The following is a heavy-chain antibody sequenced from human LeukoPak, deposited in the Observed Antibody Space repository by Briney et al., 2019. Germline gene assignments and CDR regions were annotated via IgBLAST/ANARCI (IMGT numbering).Heavy chain of an antibody. Sequence: PGGSLRLSCAASGFTFSSYEMNWVRQAPGKGLEWVSYISSSGSTIYYADSVKGRFTISRDNAKNSLYLQMNSLRAEDTAVYYRARDQDDSVSDTSTGTTWGFDYWGQGTLVTVSS. CDR1: GFTFSSYE. J-gene: IGHJ4*02. CDR2: ISSSGSTI. V-gene: IGHV3-48*03. CDR3: ARDQDDSVSDTSTGTTWGFDY. D-gene: IGHD1-7*01.